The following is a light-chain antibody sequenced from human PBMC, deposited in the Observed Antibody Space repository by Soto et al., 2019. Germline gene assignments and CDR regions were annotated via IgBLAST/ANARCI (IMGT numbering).Light chain of an antibody. CDR3: QQYNNWPSLT. CDR1: QSVSSSY. J-gene: IGKJ4*01. V-gene: IGKV3-15*01. CDR2: GAS. Sequence: EIVLTQSPGTLSLSPGERATLSSRASQSVSSSYLAWYQQKPGQAPRLLIYGASTRATGIPARFSGSGSGTEFTLTISSLQSEDFAVYYCQQYNNWPSLTFGGGTKVDIK.